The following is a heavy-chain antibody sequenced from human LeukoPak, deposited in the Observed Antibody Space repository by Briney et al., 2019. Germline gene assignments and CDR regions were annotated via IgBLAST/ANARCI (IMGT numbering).Heavy chain of an antibody. CDR3: ARQGAGGRAFDI. D-gene: IGHD1-26*01. J-gene: IGHJ3*02. Sequence: SETLSLTCTVSGGSISSSSTYWGWIRQPPGKGLEWIGSIYYSGSTYYNPSLKSRVTISVDTSKNQFSLRLSSVTAADTAVYYCARQGAGGRAFDIWGQGTMVTVSS. CDR2: IYYSGST. V-gene: IGHV4-39*01. CDR1: GGSISSSSTY.